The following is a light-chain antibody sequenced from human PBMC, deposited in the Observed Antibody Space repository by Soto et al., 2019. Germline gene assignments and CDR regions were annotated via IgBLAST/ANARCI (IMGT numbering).Light chain of an antibody. CDR1: QSVSNN. CDR3: QHYNNWPVT. V-gene: IGKV3-15*01. J-gene: IGKJ4*01. Sequence: EIVMTQSPATLSVSPGERATLSCRASQSVSNNLAWYQQKPGQAPRLLIYGASTRATGVPVTFSGSGSGTEFTLTISSLQSEDFAVYYCQHYNNWPVTFGGGTKVEIK. CDR2: GAS.